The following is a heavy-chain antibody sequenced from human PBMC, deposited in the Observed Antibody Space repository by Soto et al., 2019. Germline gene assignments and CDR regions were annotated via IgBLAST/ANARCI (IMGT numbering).Heavy chain of an antibody. J-gene: IGHJ5*02. CDR3: AGAAGRFGELFWFDP. D-gene: IGHD3-10*01. CDR1: GYTFTSYN. V-gene: IGHV1-46*01. Sequence: QVQLVQSGAEVKKPGASVKVSCKASGYTFTSYNIHWVRQAPGQGLEWVGMINPRGFFTTYAQKFRGRVTMTGDTSTSVVYMELTNLRSEDTAVYYCAGAAGRFGELFWFDPWGQGTLVSVPS. CDR2: INPRGFFT.